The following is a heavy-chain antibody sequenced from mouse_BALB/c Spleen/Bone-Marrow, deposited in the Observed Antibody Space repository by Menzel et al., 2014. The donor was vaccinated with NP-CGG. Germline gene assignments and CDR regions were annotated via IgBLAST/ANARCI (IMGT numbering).Heavy chain of an antibody. V-gene: IGHV5-6-3*01. CDR2: INNNGGST. CDR1: GFTFSSYG. CDR3: ARVYGWYFDV. D-gene: IGHD1-1*01. J-gene: IGHJ1*01. Sequence: EVHLVESGGGLVQPGVSLKLSCVASGFTFSSYGMSWVRQTSDKRLGLAATINNNGGSTYYPDSVKGQFTISRDNAKNTLYLQMSSLKSEDSAMYCSARVYGWYFDVWGAGTTVTVSS.